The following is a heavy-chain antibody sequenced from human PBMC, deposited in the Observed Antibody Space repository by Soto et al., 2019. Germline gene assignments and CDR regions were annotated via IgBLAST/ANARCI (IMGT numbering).Heavy chain of an antibody. CDR3: SAHPRF. V-gene: IGHV3-15*01. CDR1: GLTFSKTW. J-gene: IGHJ4*02. CDR2: FKSKNDAATK. Sequence: VQLVQSGGGLVKPGGSLRLSCVVSGLTFSKTWMSWVRQAPGKGLEWVGCFKSKNDAATKDYAASWKGRFTISRDDSKITLYLRMASLTTEDTAVYYCSAHPRFWGRGALVTVSS.